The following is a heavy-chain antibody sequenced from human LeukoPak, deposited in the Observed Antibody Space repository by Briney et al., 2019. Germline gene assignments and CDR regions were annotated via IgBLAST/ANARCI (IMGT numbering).Heavy chain of an antibody. J-gene: IGHJ5*02. V-gene: IGHV4-34*01. Sequence: SSETLSLTCAVYGGSFSGYYWSWIRQPPGKGLEWIGEINHSGSTNYNPSLKSRVTISVDTSKYQFSLKLSSVTAADTAVYYCVHIPYSSSWYGENWFDPWRQGTLVTVSS. CDR2: INHSGST. CDR1: GGSFSGYY. CDR3: VHIPYSSSWYGENWFDP. D-gene: IGHD6-13*01.